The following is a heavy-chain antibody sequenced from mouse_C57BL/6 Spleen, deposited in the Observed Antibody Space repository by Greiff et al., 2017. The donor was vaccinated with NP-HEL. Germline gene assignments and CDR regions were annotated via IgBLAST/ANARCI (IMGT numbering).Heavy chain of an antibody. CDR3: ARETVVGRYAMDY. V-gene: IGHV5-17*01. CDR2: ISSGSSTI. CDR1: GFTFSDYG. J-gene: IGHJ4*01. D-gene: IGHD1-1*01. Sequence: EVQVVESGGGLVKPGGSLKLSCAASGFTFSDYGMHWVRQAPEKGLEWVAYISSGSSTIYYADTVKGRFTISRDNAKNTLFLQMTSLRSEDTAMYYCARETVVGRYAMDYWGQGTSVTVSS.